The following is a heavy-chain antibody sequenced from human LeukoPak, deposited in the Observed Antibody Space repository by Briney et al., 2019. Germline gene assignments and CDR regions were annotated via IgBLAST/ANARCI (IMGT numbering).Heavy chain of an antibody. CDR2: IGVGGDT. J-gene: IGHJ4*02. D-gene: IGHD4-11*01. CDR1: GFTFTKND. CDR3: AKAFDYNGLRGEGGSFDC. Sequence: PGGSLRLSCVASGFTFTKNDMHWVRQTPKRGLEWVSAIGVGGDTYYADPVKGRFTISRENGKNSVYLQMNSLRAGDTAVYFCAKAFDYNGLRGEGGSFDCWGQGALVTVSS. V-gene: IGHV3-13*01.